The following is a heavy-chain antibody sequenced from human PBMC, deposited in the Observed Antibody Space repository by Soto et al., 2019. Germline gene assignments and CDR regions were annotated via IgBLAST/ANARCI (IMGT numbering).Heavy chain of an antibody. CDR1: GFTFSNYA. D-gene: IGHD3-16*01. CDR2: ITSQGGTT. Sequence: GGSLRLSCAASGFTFSNYAMHWVRQAPGKGLEFVSAITSQGGTTYYADSVKGRFTISRDNSKNTLYLQLGSLRGDDMAVYYCARGRGTAPPTKYWYFDLWGRGTLVTVSS. CDR3: ARGRGTAPPTKYWYFDL. J-gene: IGHJ2*01. V-gene: IGHV3-64*02.